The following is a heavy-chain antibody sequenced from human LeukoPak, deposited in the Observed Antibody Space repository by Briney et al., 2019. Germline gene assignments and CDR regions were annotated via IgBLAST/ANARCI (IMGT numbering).Heavy chain of an antibody. V-gene: IGHV1-69*04. J-gene: IGHJ6*02. CDR3: ARGQYCSSTSCRTQTPYYYYGMDV. CDR1: GGTFSSYA. CDR2: IIPILGIA. D-gene: IGHD2-2*01. Sequence: ASVKVSCKASGGTFSSYAISWVRQAPGQGLEWMGRIIPILGIANYAQKFQGRVTITADESTSTAYMELSSLRSEDTAVYYCARGQYCSSTSCRTQTPYYYYGMDVWGQGTTVTVSS.